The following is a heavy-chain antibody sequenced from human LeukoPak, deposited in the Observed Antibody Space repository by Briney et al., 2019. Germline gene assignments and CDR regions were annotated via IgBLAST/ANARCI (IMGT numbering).Heavy chain of an antibody. J-gene: IGHJ4*02. CDR3: AREGIVTTYSNCLDY. V-gene: IGHV1-69*13. CDR2: IIPIFGTA. Sequence: SVKVSCKASGGTFSSYAISWVRQAPGQGLEWMGGIIPIFGTANYAQKFQGRVTITADESTSTAYMELSRLRSEDTAVYYCAREGIVTTYSNCLDYWGQGTLVTVSS. D-gene: IGHD4-11*01. CDR1: GGTFSSYA.